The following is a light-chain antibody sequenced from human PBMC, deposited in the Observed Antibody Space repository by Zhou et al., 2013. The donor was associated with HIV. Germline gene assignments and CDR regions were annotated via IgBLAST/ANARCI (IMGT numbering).Light chain of an antibody. Sequence: IVLTQSPGTLSLSPGERASLSCRASQSVSNNYLAWYQQRPGQAPRLLIHGASSRASGIPDRFSGSGSGTDFTLTISRLEPEDFAVYYCEQYSTSPTFGQGTRLEI. CDR2: GAS. CDR3: EQYSTSPT. CDR1: QSVSNNY. J-gene: IGKJ5*01. V-gene: IGKV3-20*01.